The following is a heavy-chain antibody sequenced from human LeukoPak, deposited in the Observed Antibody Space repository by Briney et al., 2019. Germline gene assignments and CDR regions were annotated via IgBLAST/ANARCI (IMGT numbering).Heavy chain of an antibody. D-gene: IGHD2-15*01. Sequence: PGGSLGLSCTVSGFTVSSNSTSWVRQAPGKGLEWVSFIYSDNTHYSDSVKGRFAISRDNSKNTLYLQMNSLRAADTAVYYCAKSGLNRFDYWGQGTLVTVSS. CDR1: GFTVSSNS. CDR3: AKSGLNRFDY. V-gene: IGHV3-66*03. CDR2: IYSDNT. J-gene: IGHJ4*02.